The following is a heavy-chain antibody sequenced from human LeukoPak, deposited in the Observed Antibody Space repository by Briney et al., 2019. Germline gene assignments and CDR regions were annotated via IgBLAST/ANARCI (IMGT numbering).Heavy chain of an antibody. Sequence: PGGSVRLSCTASGFTFGDYGMSWFRQAPGKGLEWVGIIRSNAYGETTEYAASVKGRFSISRDDSKSIAYLQMNSLKTEDTAVYYCTRPLSVRLTLQLGLYGGQATLATVSS. CDR3: TRPLSVRLTLQLGLY. J-gene: IGHJ4*02. V-gene: IGHV3-49*03. D-gene: IGHD1-1*01. CDR2: IRSNAYGETT. CDR1: GFTFGDYG.